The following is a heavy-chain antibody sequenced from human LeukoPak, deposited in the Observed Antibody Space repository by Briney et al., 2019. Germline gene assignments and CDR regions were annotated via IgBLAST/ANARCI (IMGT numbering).Heavy chain of an antibody. V-gene: IGHV3-7*01. CDR1: GFTFSSYA. Sequence: PGGSLRLSCAASGFTFSSYAMSWVRQAPGKGLEWVANINQDGSAKYSMDSVKGRFSISRDNAKNSLYLQMNSLTAEDTAVYYCARVRVIVAGSFDYFDYWGQGTLVTVSS. CDR3: ARVRVIVAGSFDYFDY. CDR2: INQDGSAK. D-gene: IGHD2/OR15-2a*01. J-gene: IGHJ4*02.